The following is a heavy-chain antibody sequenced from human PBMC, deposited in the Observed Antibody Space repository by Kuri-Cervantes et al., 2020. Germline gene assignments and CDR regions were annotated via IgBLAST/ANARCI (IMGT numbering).Heavy chain of an antibody. J-gene: IGHJ4*02. V-gene: IGHV1-18*01. CDR2: ISAYNGNT. CDR1: GYTFTRYG. D-gene: IGHD6-19*01. Sequence: ASVKVSCKASGYTFTRYGISWVRQAPGQGLEWMGWISAYNGNTNYAQKLQGRVTMTTDTSTSTAYMELRSLRSDDTAVYYCARDYGVYSSGRIDYWGQGTLVTVSS. CDR3: ARDYGVYSSGRIDY.